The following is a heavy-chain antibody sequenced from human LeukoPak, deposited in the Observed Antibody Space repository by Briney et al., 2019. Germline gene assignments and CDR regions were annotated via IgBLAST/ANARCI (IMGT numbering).Heavy chain of an antibody. J-gene: IGHJ6*02. Sequence: GASVTVSYRASGGTFIIYAISGVRQAPGQGREGRGRIIPILGIANCAQKFQGRVTITADESTSTAYMELSSLRSQDTAVYSCAPLWVGRYCSSTSCYSRYYYYYGMDVWGQGTTVTVSS. CDR2: IIPILGIA. V-gene: IGHV1-69*04. D-gene: IGHD2-2*01. CDR3: APLWVGRYCSSTSCYSRYYYYYGMDV. CDR1: GGTFIIYA.